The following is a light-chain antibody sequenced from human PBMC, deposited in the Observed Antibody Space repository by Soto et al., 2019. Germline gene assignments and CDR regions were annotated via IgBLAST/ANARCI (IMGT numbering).Light chain of an antibody. CDR1: QGVSSY. V-gene: IGKV3D-15*01. CDR2: DAS. J-gene: IGKJ1*01. CDR3: QQYNSYPWT. Sequence: DIVMAQSPATLSVSPGERATLSCRASQGVSSYLAWYQQKPGQAPRLLIYDASNRATGIPARFSGSGSGTDFTLTISSLQPDDFATYYCQQYNSYPWTFGQGTKVDIK.